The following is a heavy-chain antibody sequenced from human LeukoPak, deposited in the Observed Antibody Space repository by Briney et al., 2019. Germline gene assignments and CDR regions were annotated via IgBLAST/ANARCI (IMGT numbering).Heavy chain of an antibody. D-gene: IGHD5-18*01. CDR2: IIPIFGTA. J-gene: IGHJ4*02. CDR1: GGTFSSYA. CDR3: AGLPMDTAMVFDY. V-gene: IGHV1-69*13. Sequence: GASVKVSCKASGGTFSSYAISWVRQAPGQGLEWMGGIIPIFGTANYAQKFQGRVTITADESTSTAYMELSSLRSEDTAVYYCAGLPMDTAMVFDYWGQGTLVTVSS.